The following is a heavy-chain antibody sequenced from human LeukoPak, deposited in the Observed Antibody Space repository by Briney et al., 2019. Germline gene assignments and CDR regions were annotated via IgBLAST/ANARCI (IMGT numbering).Heavy chain of an antibody. CDR1: GFTFSSYA. V-gene: IGHV3-23*01. CDR2: ISGSGGST. Sequence: PGGSLRLSCAASGFTFSSYAMSWVRQAPGKGLEWVSAISGSGGSTYYADSVKGRFTISRDNSKNTLYLQMNSLRAEDTAVYYCAIRSGSYYEPIDYWGQGTLVTVSS. J-gene: IGHJ4*02. D-gene: IGHD3-10*01. CDR3: AIRSGSYYEPIDY.